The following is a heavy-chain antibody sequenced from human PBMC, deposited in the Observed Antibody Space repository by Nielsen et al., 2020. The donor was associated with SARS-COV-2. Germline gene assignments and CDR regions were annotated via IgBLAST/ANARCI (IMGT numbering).Heavy chain of an antibody. CDR1: GFTFSSYW. V-gene: IGHV3-74*01. D-gene: IGHD3-9*01. Sequence: GESLEISCAASGFTFSSYWMHWVRQAPGKGLVWVSRINSDGSSTSYADSVKGRFTISRDNAKNTLYLQMNSLRAEDTAVYYCARENYDILTGYAFDIWGQGTMVTVSS. CDR3: ARENYDILTGYAFDI. J-gene: IGHJ3*02. CDR2: INSDGSST.